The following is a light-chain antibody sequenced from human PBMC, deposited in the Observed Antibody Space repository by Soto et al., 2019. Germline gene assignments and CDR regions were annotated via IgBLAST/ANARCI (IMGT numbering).Light chain of an antibody. CDR2: GAS. Sequence: PGDRATLSCRSSQSIISTYLAWFQQKPGQAPRLLIYGASSRATGIPDRFSGRGSGKDFTLTISRLEPEDFAVYYCQQYGRSQTFGQGTKVDI. CDR1: QSIISTY. V-gene: IGKV3-20*01. CDR3: QQYGRSQT. J-gene: IGKJ1*01.